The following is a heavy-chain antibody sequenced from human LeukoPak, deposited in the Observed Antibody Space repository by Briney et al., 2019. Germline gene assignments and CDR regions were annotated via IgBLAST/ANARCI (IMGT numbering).Heavy chain of an antibody. CDR1: GGSISSGGYY. CDR3: ASYYYDSSGYYGWFDP. J-gene: IGHJ5*02. D-gene: IGHD3-22*01. CDR2: IYYSGST. V-gene: IGHV4-31*03. Sequence: SETLSLTCTVSGGSISSGGYYWSWIRQHPGTGLEWIGYIYYSGSTYYNPSLKSRVNISVDTSKNQFALKLSSVTAADTAVYYCASYYYDSSGYYGWFDPRGQGTLVTVSS.